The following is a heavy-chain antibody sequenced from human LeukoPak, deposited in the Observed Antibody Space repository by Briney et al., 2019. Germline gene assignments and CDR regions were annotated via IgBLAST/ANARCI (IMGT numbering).Heavy chain of an antibody. J-gene: IGHJ6*02. CDR2: IRAYNGNT. CDR3: ARGAGYCSSTSCYVFSVDYYYYGMDV. Sequence: GASVKVSCTASGYTFSSYGISWVRQAPGQGLGWMGWIRAYNGNTNYAQKLQGRVTMTTDTSTSTAYMELRSLRSDDTAVYYCARGAGYCSSTSCYVFSVDYYYYGMDVWGQGTTVTVSS. D-gene: IGHD2-2*01. V-gene: IGHV1-18*01. CDR1: GYTFSSYG.